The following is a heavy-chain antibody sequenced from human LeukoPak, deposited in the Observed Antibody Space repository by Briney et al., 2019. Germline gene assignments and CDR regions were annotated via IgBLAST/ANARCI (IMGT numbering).Heavy chain of an antibody. J-gene: IGHJ6*02. D-gene: IGHD4-23*01. CDR2: IIPILGIA. Sequence: SVKVSCKASGGTFSSYTISWVRQAPGQGLEWMGRIIPILGIANYAQKFQGRVMITADKSTSTAYMELSSLRSEDTAVYYCARGKMVTRGMDVWGQGTTVTVSS. CDR3: ARGKMVTRGMDV. V-gene: IGHV1-69*02. CDR1: GGTFSSYT.